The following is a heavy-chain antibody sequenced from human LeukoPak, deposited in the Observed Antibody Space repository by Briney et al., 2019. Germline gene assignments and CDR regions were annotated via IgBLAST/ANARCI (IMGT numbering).Heavy chain of an antibody. CDR1: GFTFSGFS. CDR3: ATDREDYDSSGYYLSDAFDI. Sequence: GGSLRLSRAVSGFTFSGFSMKWVRQAPGKGLEWVSYISSSTTTIYHADSVKGRFTVSRDNAKNSLYLQMDSLRVEDTAVYYCATDREDYDSSGYYLSDAFDIWAQATMVTVSS. CDR2: ISSSTTTI. V-gene: IGHV3-48*01. D-gene: IGHD3-22*01. J-gene: IGHJ3*02.